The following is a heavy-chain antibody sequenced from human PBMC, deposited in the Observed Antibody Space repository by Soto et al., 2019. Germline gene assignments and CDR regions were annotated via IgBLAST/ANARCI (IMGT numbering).Heavy chain of an antibody. CDR1: GFTFSNYA. CDR3: AKDRYSNSQTSPDANDI. Sequence: GGSLRLSCAASGFTFSNYAMSWVRQAPGKGLQWVSGISGTGSSTYYADSVKGRFTISRDNSKDTLFLQMNSLRAEDTAIYYCAKDRYSNSQTSPDANDIWGQGTLVTVSS. J-gene: IGHJ3*02. D-gene: IGHD1-26*01. V-gene: IGHV3-23*01. CDR2: ISGTGSST.